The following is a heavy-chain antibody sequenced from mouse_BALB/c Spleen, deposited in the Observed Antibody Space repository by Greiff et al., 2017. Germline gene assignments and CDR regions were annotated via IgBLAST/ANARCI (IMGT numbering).Heavy chain of an antibody. Sequence: QVQLQQSGPGLVAPSQSLSISCTVSGFSLTSYGVNWVRQPPGQGLEWLGVIWAGGSANYNSALMSRLSISKDNSKSQDFLTMNRLPTDETAMYYCARDVRGYVDFDYWGQGTTLTVSS. D-gene: IGHD3-1*01. CDR3: ARDVRGYVDFDY. V-gene: IGHV2-9*02. CDR1: GFSLTSYG. J-gene: IGHJ2*01. CDR2: IWAGGSA.